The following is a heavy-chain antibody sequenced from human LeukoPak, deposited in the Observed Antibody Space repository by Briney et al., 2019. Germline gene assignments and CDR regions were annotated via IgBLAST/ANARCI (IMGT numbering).Heavy chain of an antibody. D-gene: IGHD4-17*01. Sequence: ASVKVSCKASGGTFSSYAISWVRQAPGQGLEWMGWINTNTGSPTYAQAFAGRFVFSLDTSVTTAYLQISSLRSADTAVYYCARVGRLDYGDYLAHWGPGNRITVSS. CDR2: INTNTGSP. J-gene: IGHJ4*02. CDR3: ARVGRLDYGDYLAH. CDR1: GGTFSSYA. V-gene: IGHV7-4-1*02.